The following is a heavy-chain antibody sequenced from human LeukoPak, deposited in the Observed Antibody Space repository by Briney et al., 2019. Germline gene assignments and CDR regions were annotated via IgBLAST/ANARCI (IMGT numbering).Heavy chain of an antibody. D-gene: IGHD2/OR15-2a*01. V-gene: IGHV4-4*07. Sequence: SETLSLTCTVSGASVGDYYWSWIRQAPGKGLEWLGRSYTCGNTIYIPSLQSRVTTSVDVSKNQFSLRLISMTAADTGIYYCAVDNRDFWGQGTLVTVPS. J-gene: IGHJ4*02. CDR2: SYTCGNT. CDR3: AVDNRDF. CDR1: GASVGDYY.